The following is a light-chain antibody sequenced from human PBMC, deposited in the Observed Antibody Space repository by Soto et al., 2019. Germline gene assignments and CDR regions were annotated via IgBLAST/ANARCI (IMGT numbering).Light chain of an antibody. V-gene: IGKV3-20*01. CDR2: GAS. CDR1: QSVSSTY. CDR3: PHYVSLVIT. J-gene: IGKJ4*01. Sequence: IVLTQSPGTLSLSPGERATLSCRASQSVSSTYLAWYQQKPGQAPRLLIYGASSSATCIPDRFRGSGSWTDFTVTISSLETEDVGVDYCPHYVSLVITFGGGTKVEIK.